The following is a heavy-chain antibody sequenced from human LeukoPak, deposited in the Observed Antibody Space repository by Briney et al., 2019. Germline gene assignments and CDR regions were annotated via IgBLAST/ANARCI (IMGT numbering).Heavy chain of an antibody. D-gene: IGHD5-12*01. CDR3: ARPYSGYDSHFDY. CDR1: GITFSSYG. CDR2: IWYDGSNK. Sequence: GGSLRLSCAASGITFSSYGMHWVRQAPGKGLEWVAVIWYDGSNKYYADSVKGRFTISRDNSKNTLYLQMNSLRAEDTAVYYCARPYSGYDSHFDYWGQGTLVTVSS. J-gene: IGHJ4*02. V-gene: IGHV3-33*01.